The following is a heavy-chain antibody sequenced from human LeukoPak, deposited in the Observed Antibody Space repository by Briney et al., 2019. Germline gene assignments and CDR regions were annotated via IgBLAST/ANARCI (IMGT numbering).Heavy chain of an antibody. V-gene: IGHV3-23*01. Sequence: GGSLRLSCAASGFTFSSYAMSWVRQAPGKGLEWVSGISGSGGSTYHADSVKGRFTISRDNSKNTLYLQMNSLRAEDTAIYYCAKALRDSKSSGLDYWGQGTLVTVSS. D-gene: IGHD3-22*01. CDR1: GFTFSSYA. CDR3: AKALRDSKSSGLDY. CDR2: ISGSGGST. J-gene: IGHJ4*02.